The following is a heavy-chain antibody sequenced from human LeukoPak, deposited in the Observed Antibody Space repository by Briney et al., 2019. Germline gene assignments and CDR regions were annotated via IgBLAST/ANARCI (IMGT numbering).Heavy chain of an antibody. Sequence: GGSLRPSCAASGFTSSNYWVHWVRQAPGKGLVWVSRINPDGSTINYADSVKGRFTISRDNAKNTLYLQMNSLRAEDTAVYYCATAGNYRFDYWGQGTLVTVSS. CDR2: INPDGSTI. V-gene: IGHV3-74*01. D-gene: IGHD1-7*01. J-gene: IGHJ4*02. CDR1: GFTSSNYW. CDR3: ATAGNYRFDY.